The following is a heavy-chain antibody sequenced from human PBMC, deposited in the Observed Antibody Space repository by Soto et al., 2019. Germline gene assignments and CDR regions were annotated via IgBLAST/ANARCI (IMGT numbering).Heavy chain of an antibody. J-gene: IGHJ3*02. CDR2: IYYIGTT. V-gene: IGHV4-59*07. CDR3: ARSGSKYGANAFDI. Sequence: KPSDTLSLTCTVFGGSISSYYWNWIRQPPGKGLEYIGHIYYIGTTNYNPSLKSRATISVDTSKNQFSLKLTSVTAADTAVYFCARSGSKYGANAFDIWDQGTMVTVSS. CDR1: GGSISSYY. D-gene: IGHD5-18*01.